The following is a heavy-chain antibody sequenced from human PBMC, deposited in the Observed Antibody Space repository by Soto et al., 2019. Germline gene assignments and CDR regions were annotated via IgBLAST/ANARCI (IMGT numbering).Heavy chain of an antibody. J-gene: IGHJ6*02. Sequence: QVHLVQSGVEVKKPGASVKVSCTAHGYNLREYGVSWLRQVPGQGFEWMGWISGDNVNRRSSQRFQDRRTMTTDTATDAASMELRSLRSDDTAVYFCGREGQQLAQEQYFQFNGVDVWGQGTSVTVSS. CDR1: GYNLREYG. V-gene: IGHV1-18*01. D-gene: IGHD6-13*01. CDR2: ISGDNVNR. CDR3: GREGQQLAQEQYFQFNGVDV.